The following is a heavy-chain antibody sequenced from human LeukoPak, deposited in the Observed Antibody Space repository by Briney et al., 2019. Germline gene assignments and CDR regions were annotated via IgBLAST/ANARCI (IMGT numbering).Heavy chain of an antibody. V-gene: IGHV3-48*01. J-gene: IGHJ4*02. CDR1: GFTFSRYI. D-gene: IGHD2-15*01. CDR2: ISSSSSTI. CDR3: AREALWDMIVVGSCQFDY. Sequence: GGSLTLSCAASGFTFSRYILNWVRQAPGKGLEWVSYISSSSSTIYYADSVKGRFTISRDNAKNSLYLQMNSLRAEDTAVYYCAREALWDMIVVGSCQFDYWGQGTLVTVSS.